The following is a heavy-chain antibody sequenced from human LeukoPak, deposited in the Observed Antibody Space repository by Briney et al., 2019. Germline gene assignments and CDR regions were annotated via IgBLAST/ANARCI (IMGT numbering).Heavy chain of an antibody. Sequence: PSETLSLTCSVSRGSISSSNYYWGWIRQPPGKGLEWIGNIYYSGTTYYNPSLPSLKSRVTILIDTSKNQFSLRLRSVTAADTAVYYCARGLGYDYVWGSYRWDNWFDPWGQGTLVTVSS. CDR1: RGSISSSNYY. CDR2: IYYSGTT. V-gene: IGHV4-39*07. D-gene: IGHD3-16*02. J-gene: IGHJ5*02. CDR3: ARGLGYDYVWGSYRWDNWFDP.